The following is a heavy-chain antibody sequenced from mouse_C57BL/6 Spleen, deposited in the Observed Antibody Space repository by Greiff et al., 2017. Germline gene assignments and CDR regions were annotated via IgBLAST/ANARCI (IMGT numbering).Heavy chain of an antibody. V-gene: IGHV1-52*01. Sequence: QVQLQQPGAELVRPGSSVKLSCKASGYTFTSYWMHWVKQRPIQGLEWIGNIDPTDSETHYNQKFKDKATLTVDKSSSTAYMQLSSLTSEDSAVYYCARSRDYDDVRYFDVWGTGTTVTVSS. J-gene: IGHJ1*03. D-gene: IGHD2-4*01. CDR2: IDPTDSET. CDR3: ARSRDYDDVRYFDV. CDR1: GYTFTSYW.